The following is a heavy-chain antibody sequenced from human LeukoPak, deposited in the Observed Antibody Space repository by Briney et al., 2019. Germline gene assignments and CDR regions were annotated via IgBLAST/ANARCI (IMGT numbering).Heavy chain of an antibody. CDR3: AKDSKITSADYYFDY. Sequence: GGSLRLSCAASGLTFSGYDMHWVRQAPGKGLEWVTVIANDGRDKKYADSVRGRFTISRDNSKNTVYLQMDSLRVEDMAVYYCAKDSKITSADYYFDYWGLGTLVTVSS. J-gene: IGHJ4*02. CDR1: GLTFSGYD. D-gene: IGHD6-13*01. CDR2: IANDGRDK. V-gene: IGHV3-30*18.